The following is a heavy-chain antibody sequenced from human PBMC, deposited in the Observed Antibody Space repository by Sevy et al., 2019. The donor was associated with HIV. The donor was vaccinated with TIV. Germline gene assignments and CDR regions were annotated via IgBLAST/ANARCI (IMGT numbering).Heavy chain of an antibody. D-gene: IGHD4-17*01. CDR2: ISNSGTAI. Sequence: GGSLRLSCAASGFTFSSYEMYWVRQAPGKGLEWASYISNSGTAIYYSDSVKGRFTISRDNARNSLFLQMNSLRAEDTAVYYCARDLPPSATTVAHFDCWGQGTLVTVSS. CDR1: GFTFSSYE. J-gene: IGHJ4*02. V-gene: IGHV3-48*03. CDR3: ARDLPPSATTVAHFDC.